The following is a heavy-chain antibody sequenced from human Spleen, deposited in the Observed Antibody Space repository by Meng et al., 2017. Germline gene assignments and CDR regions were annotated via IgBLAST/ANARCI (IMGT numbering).Heavy chain of an antibody. CDR2: ISYDGSNK. Sequence: GGSLRLSCAASGFTFRSYAMHWVRQAPGKGLEWVAVISYDGSNKYYADSVKGRFTISRDNSKNTLYLQMNSLRAEDTAVYYCARVRGLLEYYFDYWGQGTLVTVSS. CDR1: GFTFRSYA. J-gene: IGHJ4*02. D-gene: IGHD3-10*01. CDR3: ARVRGLLEYYFDY. V-gene: IGHV3-30*04.